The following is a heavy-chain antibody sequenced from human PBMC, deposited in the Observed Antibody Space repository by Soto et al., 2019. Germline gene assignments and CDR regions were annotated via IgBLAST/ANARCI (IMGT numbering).Heavy chain of an antibody. CDR1: GFTFSNAW. CDR2: IKSKTDGGTT. Sequence: GGSLRLSCAASGFTFSNAWMNWVRQAPGKGLEWVGRIKSKTDGGTTDYAAPVKGRFTISRDDSKNTLYLQMNSLKTEDTAVYYCTTDPDEVKFGGYYDSSGLVPQIAFDIWGQGTMVTVSS. CDR3: TTDPDEVKFGGYYDSSGLVPQIAFDI. V-gene: IGHV3-15*07. J-gene: IGHJ3*02. D-gene: IGHD3-22*01.